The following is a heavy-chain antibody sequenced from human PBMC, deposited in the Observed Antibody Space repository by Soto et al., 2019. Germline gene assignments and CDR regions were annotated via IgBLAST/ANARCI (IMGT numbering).Heavy chain of an antibody. CDR2: ISYDGSNK. CDR3: ARGHSSGWYQKQIDY. CDR1: GFTFSSYA. Sequence: PGGSLRLSCAASGFTFSSYAMHWVRQAPGKGLEWVAVISYDGSNKYYADSVKGRFTISRDNSKNTLYLQMNSLRAEDTAVYYCARGHSSGWYQKQIDYWGRGTLVTVSS. D-gene: IGHD6-19*01. J-gene: IGHJ4*02. V-gene: IGHV3-30-3*01.